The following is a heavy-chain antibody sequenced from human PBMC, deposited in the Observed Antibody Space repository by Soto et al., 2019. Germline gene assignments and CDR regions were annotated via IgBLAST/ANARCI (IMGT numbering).Heavy chain of an antibody. J-gene: IGHJ4*02. CDR1: GFTFSSYW. V-gene: IGHV3-7*01. CDR2: IKQDGSEK. Sequence: GGSLRLSCAASGFTFSSYWMSWVRQAPGKGLEWVANIKQDGSEKYYVDSVKGRFTISRDNAKNSLYLQMNSLRAEDTAVYYCAREGYCSGGSCYNGRFYWGQGTLVTVSS. D-gene: IGHD2-15*01. CDR3: AREGYCSGGSCYNGRFY.